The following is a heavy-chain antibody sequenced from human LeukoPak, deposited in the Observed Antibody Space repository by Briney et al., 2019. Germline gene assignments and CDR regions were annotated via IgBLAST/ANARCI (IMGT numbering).Heavy chain of an antibody. V-gene: IGHV4-39*07. D-gene: IGHD5-18*01. CDR1: GGSISSSSYY. CDR2: IYYSGST. J-gene: IGHJ4*02. Sequence: KTSETLSLTCTVSGGSISSSSYYWGWIRQPPGKGLEWIGSIYYSGSTYYNPSLKSRVTISVDTSKNQFSLKLSSVTAADTAVYYCARGHEPNSYDDYWGQGTLVTVSS. CDR3: ARGHEPNSYDDY.